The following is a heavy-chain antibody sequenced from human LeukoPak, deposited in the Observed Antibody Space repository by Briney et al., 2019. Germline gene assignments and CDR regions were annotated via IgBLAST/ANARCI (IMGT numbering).Heavy chain of an antibody. CDR2: INPNTGGT. D-gene: IGHD3/OR15-3a*01. J-gene: IGHJ4*02. V-gene: IGHV1-2*02. CDR1: GYTFTGYY. CDR3: ARSTSDWLLQILDY. Sequence: ASVKVSCRASGYTFTGYYIHWVRQAPGQGLEWMGWINPNTGGTTNAQKFQGRVTMTRDTSISTAYMELSSLTSDDTAVYYCARSTSDWLLQILDYWGQGTLVTVSS.